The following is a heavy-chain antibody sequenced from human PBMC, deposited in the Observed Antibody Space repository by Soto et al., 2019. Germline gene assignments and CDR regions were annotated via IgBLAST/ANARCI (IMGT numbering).Heavy chain of an antibody. V-gene: IGHV3-48*01. Sequence: VQVVESGGGLVQPGGSLRLSCAASGFTFSTYSMNWVRQAPGTGLEWVSYISSSGTTISYADSVKGRFTISRDNAKNSLYLQMKSLRVEDTALYFCARDVYGEDASDLWGQGQWSPSLQ. CDR3: ARDVYGEDASDL. J-gene: IGHJ3*01. D-gene: IGHD4-17*01. CDR2: ISSSGTTI. CDR1: GFTFSTYS.